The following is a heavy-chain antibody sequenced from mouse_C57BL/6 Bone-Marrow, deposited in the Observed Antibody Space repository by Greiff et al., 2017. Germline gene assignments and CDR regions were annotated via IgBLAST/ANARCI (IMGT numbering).Heavy chain of an antibody. Sequence: VQLKESGGGLVKPGGSLKLSCAASGFTFTSYTMSWFRQTPEKRLEWVATISGCGGNTYYPDSVKGRFTISRDNAKNTLYRQRSSLRSEDTALYYCARHVGPYAMDYWGQGTSVTVSS. CDR3: ARHVGPYAMDY. J-gene: IGHJ4*01. V-gene: IGHV5-9*01. CDR1: GFTFTSYT. CDR2: ISGCGGNT.